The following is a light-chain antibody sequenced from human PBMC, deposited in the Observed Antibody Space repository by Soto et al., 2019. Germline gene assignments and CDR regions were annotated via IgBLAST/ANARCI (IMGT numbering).Light chain of an antibody. V-gene: IGLV2-14*01. Sequence: QSVLTQPASVSGSPGQSITISCTGTSSDVGGYNYVSWYQQHPGKAPKLMIYEVSNRPSGVSNRFSGSKSGNAAYLTISGLQAEDEADYFCSSYGSTSTRYVFGTGTKLTVL. CDR1: SSDVGGYNY. CDR2: EVS. J-gene: IGLJ1*01. CDR3: SSYGSTSTRYV.